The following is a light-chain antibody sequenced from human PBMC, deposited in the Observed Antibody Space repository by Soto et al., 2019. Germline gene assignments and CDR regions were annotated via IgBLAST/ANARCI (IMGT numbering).Light chain of an antibody. CDR3: CSYAGSSTVV. J-gene: IGLJ2*01. CDR2: EVS. Sequence: QSVLTQPASVSGSPGQSITISCTGTSSDVGSYNLVSWYQQYPGKAPKVMIYEVSERPSGLSNRFSGSKSGNTASLTISGLQAEDEADYYCCSYAGSSTVVFGGGTKVTVL. CDR1: SSDVGSYNL. V-gene: IGLV2-23*02.